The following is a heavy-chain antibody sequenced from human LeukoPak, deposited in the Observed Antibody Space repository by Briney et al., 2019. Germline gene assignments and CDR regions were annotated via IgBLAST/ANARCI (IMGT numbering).Heavy chain of an antibody. Sequence: SETLSLTCTVSGGSISSSNYYWNWIRQPPGKGLEWIGYIHYSGSTNYNPSLKSLVTISVDTSKNQFSLKLSAVTAADTAVYYCASVRRGFGESSKYYSYYYMDVWGNGTTVTISS. CDR3: ASVRRGFGESSKYYSYYYMDV. J-gene: IGHJ6*03. CDR1: GGSISSSNYY. CDR2: IHYSGST. V-gene: IGHV4-61*05. D-gene: IGHD3-10*01.